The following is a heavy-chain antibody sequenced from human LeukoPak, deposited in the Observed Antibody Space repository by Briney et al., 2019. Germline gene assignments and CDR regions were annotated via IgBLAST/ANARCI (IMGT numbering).Heavy chain of an antibody. D-gene: IGHD2-2*02. CDR2: ISYDGSNK. CDR1: GFTFSSYA. Sequence: GGSLRLSCAASGFTFSSYAMHWVRQAPGKGLEWVAVISYDGSNKYYADSVKGRFTISRDNSKNTLYLQMNSLRAEDTAVYYCARVSGVAVPAAIPYYFDYWGQGTLVTVSS. J-gene: IGHJ4*02. V-gene: IGHV3-30-3*01. CDR3: ARVSGVAVPAAIPYYFDY.